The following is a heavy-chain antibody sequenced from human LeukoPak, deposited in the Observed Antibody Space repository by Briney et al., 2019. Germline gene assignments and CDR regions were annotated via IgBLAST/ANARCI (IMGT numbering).Heavy chain of an antibody. CDR3: ARVNSSSWYFWFDP. Sequence: GASVKVSCKASGYTFTGYYMHWVRQALGQGLEWMGWINPNSGGTNYAQKFQGRVTMTRDTSISTAYMELSRLRSDDTAVYYCARVNSSSWYFWFDPWGQGTLVTVSS. CDR1: GYTFTGYY. D-gene: IGHD6-13*01. V-gene: IGHV1-2*02. CDR2: INPNSGGT. J-gene: IGHJ5*02.